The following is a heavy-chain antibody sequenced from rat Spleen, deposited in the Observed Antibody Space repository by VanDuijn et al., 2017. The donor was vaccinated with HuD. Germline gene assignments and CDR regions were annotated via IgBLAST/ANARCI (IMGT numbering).Heavy chain of an antibody. CDR2: IRSDGNT. Sequence: QVQLKESGHGLVQPSLTLSRTCPVSGFSLTSSHVHWVRQPPGKGLEWMGVIRSDGNTSYNSALKSRLSISRDTSKSQVFLKMSSLQTEDTATYYCARALQYPHYWGQGVMVTVSS. V-gene: IGHV2-32*01. J-gene: IGHJ2*01. CDR3: ARALQYPHY. D-gene: IGHD1-8*01. CDR1: GFSLTSSH.